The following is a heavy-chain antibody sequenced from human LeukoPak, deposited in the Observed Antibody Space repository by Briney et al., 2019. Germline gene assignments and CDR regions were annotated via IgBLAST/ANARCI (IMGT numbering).Heavy chain of an antibody. Sequence: SETLSLTCSVSGYYISTGYQWAWIRQSPRKGLEWIGSIYHSDSAHYNPSLKSRVTILVETSRNQFYLKLYSVTVADTAVYYCARDPRWLTPDCTSTSCYENYFDPWGQGTLVTVSS. CDR1: GYYISTGYQ. CDR2: IYHSDSA. V-gene: IGHV4-38-2*02. J-gene: IGHJ5*02. CDR3: ARDPRWLTPDCTSTSCYENYFDP. D-gene: IGHD2-2*01.